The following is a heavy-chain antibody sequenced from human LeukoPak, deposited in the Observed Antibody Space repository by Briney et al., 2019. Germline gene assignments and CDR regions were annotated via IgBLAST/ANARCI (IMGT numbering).Heavy chain of an antibody. CDR3: ARVQGGGFRTADF. V-gene: IGHV3-23*01. D-gene: IGHD3-10*01. CDR2: IFPSGGEI. J-gene: IGHJ4*02. CDR1: GFTFSTFA. Sequence: GSLRLSCAASGFTFSTFAMIWVRQPPGKGLEWVSSIFPSGGEIHYADSVRGRFTISRDNSKSILSLQMNSLIAEDTAIYYCARVQGGGFRTADFWGQGTVVTVSS.